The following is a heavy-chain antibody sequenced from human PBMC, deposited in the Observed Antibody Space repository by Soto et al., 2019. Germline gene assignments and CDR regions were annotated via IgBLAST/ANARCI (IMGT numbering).Heavy chain of an antibody. J-gene: IGHJ6*02. CDR2: IYHSGST. D-gene: IGHD3-9*01. Sequence: NPSETLSLTCAVSGYSISSGYYWGWIRQPPGKGLEWIGSIYHSGSTYYNPSLKSRVTISVDTSKNQFSLKLSSVTAADTAVYYCARDHYDILTGYPYYYNHDMDVWGQGTTVTVSS. CDR1: GYSISSGYY. CDR3: ARDHYDILTGYPYYYNHDMDV. V-gene: IGHV4-38-2*02.